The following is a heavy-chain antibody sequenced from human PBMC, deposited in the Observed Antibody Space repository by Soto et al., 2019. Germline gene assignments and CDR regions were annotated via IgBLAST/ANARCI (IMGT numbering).Heavy chain of an antibody. J-gene: IGHJ6*02. V-gene: IGHV4-34*01. CDR1: GGSFSGYY. CDR3: ARGYRNDFWSGYYTRYYYGMDV. CDR2: INHSGST. D-gene: IGHD3-3*01. Sequence: PSETLCLTCAVYGGSFSGYYWSWIRQPPGKGLEWIGEINHSGSTNYNPSLKSRVTISVDTSKNQFSLKLSSVTAADTAVYYCARGYRNDFWSGYYTRYYYGMDVWGRGRRVT.